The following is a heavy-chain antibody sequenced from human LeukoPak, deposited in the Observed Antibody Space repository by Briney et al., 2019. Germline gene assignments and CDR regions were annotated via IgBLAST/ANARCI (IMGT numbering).Heavy chain of an antibody. J-gene: IGHJ4*02. D-gene: IGHD5-12*01. V-gene: IGHV1-46*01. Sequence: ASVKVSCKASGYTFTGYYMHWVRQAPGQGLEWMGIINPSGGGTSYAQKFQGRVTMTRDTSTSTVYMELSSLRSEDTAVYYCARDYLYGGYAYWGQGTLVTVSS. CDR1: GYTFTGYY. CDR3: ARDYLYGGYAY. CDR2: INPSGGGT.